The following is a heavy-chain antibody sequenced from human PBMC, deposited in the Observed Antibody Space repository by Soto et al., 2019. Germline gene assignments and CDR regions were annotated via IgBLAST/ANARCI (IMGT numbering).Heavy chain of an antibody. D-gene: IGHD2-15*01. CDR3: ARGPDVVVLAVRYYYYGMDV. Sequence: QVQLVESGGGVVQPGRSLRLSCAASGFTFSSYAMHWVRQAPGKRLEWVAVISYDGSNKYYADSVKGRFTISRDNSKNTLNLQMNSLRAEDTAVSYCARGPDVVVLAVRYYYYGMDVWGQGTTVTVSS. CDR2: ISYDGSNK. V-gene: IGHV3-30-3*01. J-gene: IGHJ6*02. CDR1: GFTFSSYA.